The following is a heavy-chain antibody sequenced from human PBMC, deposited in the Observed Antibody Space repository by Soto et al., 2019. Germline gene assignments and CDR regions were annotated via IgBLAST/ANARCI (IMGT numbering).Heavy chain of an antibody. D-gene: IGHD1-1*01. CDR3: TRSGTTRFDY. CDR1: GDSISSSYW. CDR2: IYHSGST. Sequence: QVQLQESGPGLVKPSGTLSLTCAVSGDSISSSYWWRWVRQSPGKGLEWIGEIYHSGSTNYKTSLKSQVTISLQKSQNHFCLKLSYVTAADTAVYYCTRSGTTRFDYWGQGTLVTVSS. J-gene: IGHJ4*02. V-gene: IGHV4-4*02.